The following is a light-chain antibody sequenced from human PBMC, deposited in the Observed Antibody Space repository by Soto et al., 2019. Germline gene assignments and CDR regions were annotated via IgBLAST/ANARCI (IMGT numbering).Light chain of an antibody. CDR1: SSDAGSYNL. V-gene: IGLV2-14*02. CDR3: SSYTSSSTLPYV. CDR2: EGS. J-gene: IGLJ1*01. Sequence: QSVLTQPASVSGSPGQSITISCTGTSSDAGSYNLVSWYQQHPGKAPKLMIYEGSKRPSGVSNRFSGSKSGNTASLTISGLQAEDEADYYCSSYTSSSTLPYVFGTGTRSPS.